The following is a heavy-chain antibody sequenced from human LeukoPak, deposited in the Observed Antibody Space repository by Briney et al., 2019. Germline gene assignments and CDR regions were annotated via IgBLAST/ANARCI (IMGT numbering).Heavy chain of an antibody. CDR3: ARQYSSSSNFDY. V-gene: IGHV3-66*04. Sequence: PGGSLRLSCAASGFTVSSSYMSWVRQAPGKGLEWVSVTYSGGSTYYADSVKGRFTISRDNSKNTLYLQMNSLRAEDTAVYYCARQYSSSSNFDYWGQGTLVTVSS. CDR2: TYSGGST. D-gene: IGHD6-6*01. J-gene: IGHJ4*02. CDR1: GFTVSSSY.